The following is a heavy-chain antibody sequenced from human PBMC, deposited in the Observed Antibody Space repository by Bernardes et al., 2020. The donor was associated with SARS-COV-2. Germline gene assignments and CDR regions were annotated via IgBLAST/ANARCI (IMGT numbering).Heavy chain of an antibody. Sequence: SVKVSCKASGGTFSSYAISWVRQAPGQGLEWMGGIIPIFGTANYAQKFQGRVTITADESTSTAYMELSSLRSEDTAVYYCARESLAARPFDYYYYGMDVWGQGTTVTVSS. CDR2: IIPIFGTA. V-gene: IGHV1-69*13. D-gene: IGHD6-6*01. CDR3: ARESLAARPFDYYYYGMDV. CDR1: GGTFSSYA. J-gene: IGHJ6*02.